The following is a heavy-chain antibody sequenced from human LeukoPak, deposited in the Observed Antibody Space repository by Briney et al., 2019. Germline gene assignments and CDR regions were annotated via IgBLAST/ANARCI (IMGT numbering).Heavy chain of an antibody. J-gene: IGHJ5*02. Sequence: SETLSLTCTVSGGSISSYYWGWIRQAPGKGLEWIGNVYYSGSTFYNPSLKGRVTISVDTSKNQFSLKLRSVTAADTAIYYCARASFNVVFGNWFDPWGQGTLVTVSS. CDR2: VYYSGST. CDR1: GGSISSYY. V-gene: IGHV4-39*01. CDR3: ARASFNVVFGNWFDP. D-gene: IGHD2-8*01.